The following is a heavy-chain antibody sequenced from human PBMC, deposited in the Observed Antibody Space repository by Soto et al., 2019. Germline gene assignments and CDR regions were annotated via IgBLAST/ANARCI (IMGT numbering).Heavy chain of an antibody. CDR1: GFTFTAFW. V-gene: IGHV3-7*05. CDR3: ARGDRYHRL. D-gene: IGHD2-2*01. Sequence: EVQLVESGGGLVQPGGSLRLSCAASGFTFTAFWMTWVRQAPGKGLEWVANINEDGNAKKYVDTVKGRFTISRDNARNSLYLQMNTLRAEDTAVYYCARGDRYHRLWGQGTLVTVSS. CDR2: INEDGNAK. J-gene: IGHJ4*02.